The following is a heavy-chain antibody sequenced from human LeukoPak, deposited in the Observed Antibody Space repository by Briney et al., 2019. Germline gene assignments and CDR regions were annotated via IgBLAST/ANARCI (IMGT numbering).Heavy chain of an antibody. CDR2: IKQDGSEK. V-gene: IGHV3-7*05. CDR1: GFTFSSYW. CDR3: GRAMGGSGSYYNEFYYGMDV. Sequence: PGGSLRLSCAASGFTFSSYWMSWVRQAPGKGLEWVANIKQDGSEKYYVDSVKGRFTISRDNAKNSLYLQMNSLRSEDTAVYYCGRAMGGSGSYYNEFYYGMDVWGQGTTVTVSS. D-gene: IGHD3-10*01. J-gene: IGHJ6*02.